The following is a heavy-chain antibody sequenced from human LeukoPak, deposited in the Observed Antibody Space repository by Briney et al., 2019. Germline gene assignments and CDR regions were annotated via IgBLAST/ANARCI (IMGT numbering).Heavy chain of an antibody. Sequence: PGGSLRLSCAASGFTFSSYSMNWVRQAPGKGLEWVSSISSSSSYIYYADSVKGRFTISRDNAKNSLYLQMNSLRAEDTAVYYCARHCSSTSCYSDYWGQGTLVTVSS. D-gene: IGHD2-2*01. V-gene: IGHV3-21*01. CDR3: ARHCSSTSCYSDY. CDR1: GFTFSSYS. CDR2: ISSSSSYI. J-gene: IGHJ4*02.